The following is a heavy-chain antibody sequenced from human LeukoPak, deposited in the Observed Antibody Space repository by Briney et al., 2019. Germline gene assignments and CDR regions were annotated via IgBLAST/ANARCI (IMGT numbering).Heavy chain of an antibody. Sequence: PGGSLRLSCAASGFTVSSNYMSWVRQAPGKGLEWVSVTYSGGDTYYADSVKGRFTISRDNSKNTLYLQMNSLRAEDTAVYYCAKDQGTAADSGIYYYYGMDVWGQGTTVTVSS. V-gene: IGHV3-53*05. CDR1: GFTVSSNY. CDR2: TYSGGDT. J-gene: IGHJ6*02. D-gene: IGHD6-13*01. CDR3: AKDQGTAADSGIYYYYGMDV.